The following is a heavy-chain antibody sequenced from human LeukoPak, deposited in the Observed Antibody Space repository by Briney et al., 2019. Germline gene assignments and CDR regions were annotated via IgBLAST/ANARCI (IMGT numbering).Heavy chain of an antibody. V-gene: IGHV4-59*08. D-gene: IGHD3-22*01. Sequence: SETLSLTCTVSGGSISDYYWTWIRQPPGKTLEWIGYIYHSGSTKYNPSLKSRVTISVDTSKNQFSLKLSSVTAADTAVYYCARHVVNYYDSSGPTWYFDLWGRGTLVTVSS. CDR2: IYHSGST. CDR1: GGSISDYY. J-gene: IGHJ2*01. CDR3: ARHVVNYYDSSGPTWYFDL.